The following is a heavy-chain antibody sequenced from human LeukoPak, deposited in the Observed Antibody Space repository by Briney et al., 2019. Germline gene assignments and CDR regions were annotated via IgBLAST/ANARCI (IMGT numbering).Heavy chain of an antibody. D-gene: IGHD6-19*01. Sequence: GGSLRLSCAASGFTFSDYYMSWIRQAPGKGLEWVAYISSSSSSTNYADSVKGRFTISRDNAKSSLFLQVNSLRDEDTAVYYCATSSIALAGTVDYWGQGTLVTVSS. CDR3: ATSSIALAGTVDY. V-gene: IGHV3-11*06. J-gene: IGHJ4*02. CDR2: ISSSSSST. CDR1: GFTFSDYY.